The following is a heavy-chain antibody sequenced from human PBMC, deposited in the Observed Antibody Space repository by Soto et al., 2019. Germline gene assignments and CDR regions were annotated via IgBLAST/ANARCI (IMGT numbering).Heavy chain of an antibody. CDR1: GGSISSYY. CDR2: IYYSGST. V-gene: IGHV4-59*01. CDR3: ARDGAVAGSFDY. D-gene: IGHD6-19*01. Sequence: SETLSLTCTVSGGSISSYYWSWIRQPPGKGLEWIGYIYYSGSTNYNPSLKSRVTISVDTSKNQFSLKLSSVTAADTAVYYCARDGAVAGSFDYWGQGTLVTVSS. J-gene: IGHJ4*02.